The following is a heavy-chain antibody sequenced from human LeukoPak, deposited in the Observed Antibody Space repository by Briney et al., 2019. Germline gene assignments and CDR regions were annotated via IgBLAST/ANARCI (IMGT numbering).Heavy chain of an antibody. V-gene: IGHV4-39*01. CDR2: IYYTGIT. CDR3: ARHSSRDAFDI. D-gene: IGHD6-13*01. Sequence: PSETLSLTCTVSGGSISTTSYYWGWIRQPPGKGLEWIGSIYYTGITFYNASLKSRVTISVDTSKNQFSLDLSSVTAADTAPYYCARHSSRDAFDIWGQGTMVTVSS. J-gene: IGHJ3*02. CDR1: GGSISTTSYY.